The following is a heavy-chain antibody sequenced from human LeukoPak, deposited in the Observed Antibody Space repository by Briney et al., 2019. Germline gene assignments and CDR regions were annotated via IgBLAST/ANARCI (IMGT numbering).Heavy chain of an antibody. CDR3: ARGAVAAFDI. CDR1: GGSISSGGYY. J-gene: IGHJ3*02. CDR2: IYYSGST. V-gene: IGHV4-31*03. Sequence: SQTLSLTCTVSGGSISSGGYYWSWIRQHPGKGLEWIGYIYYSGSTYCNPSLKSRVTISVDTSKNQFSLKLSSVTAADTAVYYCARGAVAAFDIWGQGTMVTVSS.